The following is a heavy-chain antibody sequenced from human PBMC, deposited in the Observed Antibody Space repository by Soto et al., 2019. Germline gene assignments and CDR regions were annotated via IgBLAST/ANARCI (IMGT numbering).Heavy chain of an antibody. CDR3: ARPIQFYFDTSAQSAWFDP. D-gene: IGHD3-22*01. Sequence: GASVKVSCKASGGTFSRNSISWVRQAPGQGLEWMGGIIPIFGTPNYAQKFQGRLTITADESTSTAYMELSSLRSDDTAVYYCARPIQFYFDTSAQSAWFDPWGQGTLVTVSS. CDR1: GGTFSRNS. J-gene: IGHJ5*02. V-gene: IGHV1-69*13. CDR2: IIPIFGTP.